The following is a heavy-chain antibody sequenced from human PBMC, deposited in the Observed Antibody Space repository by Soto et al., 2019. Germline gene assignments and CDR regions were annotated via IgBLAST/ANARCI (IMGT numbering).Heavy chain of an antibody. Sequence: TLSLTCTVSGGSINSGVYYWNWIRQHPGKGLEWIGYIYHSGTTYYNPSLRGRATISVDTSERQFSLNLSSVTAADTAVYYCARAGDYGDYSFDYWGQGTLVTVSS. CDR1: GGSINSGVYY. D-gene: IGHD4-17*01. V-gene: IGHV4-31*03. J-gene: IGHJ4*02. CDR2: IYHSGTT. CDR3: ARAGDYGDYSFDY.